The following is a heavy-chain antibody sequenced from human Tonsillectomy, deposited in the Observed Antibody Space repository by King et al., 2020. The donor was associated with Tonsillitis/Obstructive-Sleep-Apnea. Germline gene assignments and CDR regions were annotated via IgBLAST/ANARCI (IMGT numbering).Heavy chain of an antibody. D-gene: IGHD2-15*01. Sequence: VQLVESGAEVKKPGASVELSCKASGYTFTGYYIHWVRQAPGQGLEWMGWINPNTGDKNSAQRFQGRVTMTRDTSIGPAYMELSSLRSDDTAVYFCARESAGSYYIYWGQGTLVTVSS. J-gene: IGHJ4*02. CDR2: INPNTGDK. CDR3: ARESAGSYYIY. V-gene: IGHV1-2*02. CDR1: GYTFTGYY.